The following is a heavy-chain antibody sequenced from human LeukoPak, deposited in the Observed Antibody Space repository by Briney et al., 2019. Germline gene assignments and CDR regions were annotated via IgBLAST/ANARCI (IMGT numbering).Heavy chain of an antibody. CDR1: GGSISSYY. CDR3: ARTRAYGGRPDY. V-gene: IGHV4-59*01. J-gene: IGHJ4*02. Sequence: SETLSLTCTVSGGSISSYYWSWFRHPPGKGLEWIGYIYYSGSTNYNPSLKSRVTISVDTSKNQLSLKLSSVTAADTAVYYCARTRAYGGRPDYWGQGTLVTVSS. D-gene: IGHD4-23*01. CDR2: IYYSGST.